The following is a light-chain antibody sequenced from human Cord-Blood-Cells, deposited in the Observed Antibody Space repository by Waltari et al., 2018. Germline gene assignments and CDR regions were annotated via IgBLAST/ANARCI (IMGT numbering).Light chain of an antibody. V-gene: IGKV3D-15*01. CDR1: QSVSSN. J-gene: IGKJ4*01. Sequence: EIVMMQSPATLSVSPGERATLSYRASQSVSSNLAWYQQKPGQAPRLLIYGASTRATGIPARFSGSGSGTEFTLTISSLQSEDFAVYYCQQYNNWLTFGGGTKVEIK. CDR2: GAS. CDR3: QQYNNWLT.